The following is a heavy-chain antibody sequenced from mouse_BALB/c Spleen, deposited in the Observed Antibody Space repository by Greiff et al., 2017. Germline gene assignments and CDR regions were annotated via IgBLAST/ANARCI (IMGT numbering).Heavy chain of an antibody. V-gene: IGHV5-6-3*01. J-gene: IGHJ3*01. CDR3: ASYGNDLPWFAY. Sequence: VQLKESGGGLVQPGGSLKLSCAASGFTFSSYGMSWVRQTPDKRLELVATINSNGGSTYYPDSVKGRFTISRDNAKNTLYLQMSSLKSEDTAMYYCASYGNDLPWFAYWGQGTLVTVSA. CDR1: GFTFSSYG. CDR2: INSNGGST. D-gene: IGHD2-2*01.